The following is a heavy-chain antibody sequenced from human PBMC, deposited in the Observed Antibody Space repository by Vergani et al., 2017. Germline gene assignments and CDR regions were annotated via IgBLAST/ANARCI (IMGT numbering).Heavy chain of an antibody. Sequence: QVQLQQWGAGLLKPSETLSLTCAVYGGSFSGYYWSWIRQPPGKGLEWIGEINHSGSTNYNPSLKSRVTISVDTSKNQFSLTLNSVTATDTAIYFCARVNTETNGHLYYYYYMDVWGQGTTVTVSS. J-gene: IGHJ6*03. CDR1: GGSFSGYY. D-gene: IGHD4-11*01. V-gene: IGHV4-34*01. CDR2: INHSGST. CDR3: ARVNTETNGHLYYYYYMDV.